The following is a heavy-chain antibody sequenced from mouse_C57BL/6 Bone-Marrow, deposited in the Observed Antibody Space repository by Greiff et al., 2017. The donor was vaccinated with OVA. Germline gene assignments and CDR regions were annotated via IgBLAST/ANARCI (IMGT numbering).Heavy chain of an antibody. V-gene: IGHV5-2*01. CDR3: ARLGSAYWYFDV. Sequence: DVLLVESGGGLVQPGESLKLSCESNEYEFPSYDMSWVRKTPEKRLELVAAINSDGGSTYYTDTMERRFIISRDNTKKTLYLQMSRLRSEDTALYYCARLGSAYWYFDVWGTGTTVTVSS. D-gene: IGHD3-3*01. CDR2: INSDGGST. CDR1: EYEFPSYD. J-gene: IGHJ1*03.